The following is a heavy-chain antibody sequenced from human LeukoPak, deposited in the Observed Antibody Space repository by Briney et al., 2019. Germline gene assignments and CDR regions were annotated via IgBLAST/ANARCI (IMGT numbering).Heavy chain of an antibody. CDR3: AKDAVVADSYHFDY. V-gene: IGHV3-30*18. Sequence: PGGSLRLSCAASGFTFSSYGMHWVRQAPGKGLEWVAVISYDGSNKFYADSVKGRFTISRDNSKNTLYLQMNSLRAEDTAVYYCAKDAVVADSYHFDYWGQGTLVTVSS. J-gene: IGHJ4*02. CDR1: GFTFSSYG. D-gene: IGHD2-15*01. CDR2: ISYDGSNK.